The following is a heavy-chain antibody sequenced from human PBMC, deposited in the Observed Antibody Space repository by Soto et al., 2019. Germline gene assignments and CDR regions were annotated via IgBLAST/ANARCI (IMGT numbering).Heavy chain of an antibody. J-gene: IGHJ6*02. CDR1: GFTFSTYW. CDR3: AIGGCSSGSCHTPGEYYGLDV. Sequence: EVQLVESGGGLVQPGGSLRLSCAASGFTFSTYWMRWVRQAPGKGLEWVANIKQDGSEQYYVDSVRGRFTISRANAKNSLYLQRKSRRAEDTAMYYCAIGGCSSGSCHTPGEYYGLDVWGQGTTVTVSS. V-gene: IGHV3-7*05. D-gene: IGHD2-15*01. CDR2: IKQDGSEQ.